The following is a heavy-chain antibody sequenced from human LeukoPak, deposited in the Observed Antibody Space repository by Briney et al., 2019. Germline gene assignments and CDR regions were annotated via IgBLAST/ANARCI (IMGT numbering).Heavy chain of an antibody. CDR3: AKFIGRYSLLDY. D-gene: IGHD1-26*01. CDR1: GGSISDYY. V-gene: IGHV4-4*09. J-gene: IGHJ4*02. CDR2: IYTSGST. Sequence: PSETLSLTCTVSGGSISDYYWSWVRQPPGKGLEWLGYIYTSGSTNYNPSLKSRVTISADTSKNQFSLKLSSVTAADTAVYYCAKFIGRYSLLDYWGQGTLVTVSS.